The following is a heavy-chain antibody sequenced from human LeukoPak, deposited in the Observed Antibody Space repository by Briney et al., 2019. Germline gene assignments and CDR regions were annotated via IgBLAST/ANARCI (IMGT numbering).Heavy chain of an antibody. J-gene: IGHJ4*02. CDR1: GDSISSHY. CDR3: ARARSYYGDYTHLDY. CDR2: ISDSGST. Sequence: SETLSLTCTVSGDSISSHYWSWIRQPPGKGLEWIGWISDSGSTNYSPSLKSRVTMSVDTSKNQLSLNLSSVTAADTAMYYCARARSYYGDYTHLDYWGQGTLVTVSS. V-gene: IGHV4-59*11. D-gene: IGHD4-17*01.